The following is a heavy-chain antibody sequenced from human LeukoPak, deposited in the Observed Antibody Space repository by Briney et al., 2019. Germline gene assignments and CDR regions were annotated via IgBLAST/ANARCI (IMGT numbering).Heavy chain of an antibody. CDR3: ARDLVAGSIAAPVDY. D-gene: IGHD6-6*01. V-gene: IGHV3-30-3*01. CDR1: GFTFSSYA. CDR2: ISYDGSNK. Sequence: GGSLRLSCAASGFTFSSYAMHWVRQAPGKGLEWVAVISYDGSNKYYADSVKGRFTISRDNSKNTLYLQMNSLRAEDTAVYYCARDLVAGSIAAPVDYWGQGTLVTVSS. J-gene: IGHJ4*02.